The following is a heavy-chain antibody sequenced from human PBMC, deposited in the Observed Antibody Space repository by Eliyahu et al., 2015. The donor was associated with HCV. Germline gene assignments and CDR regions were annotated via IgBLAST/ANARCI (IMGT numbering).Heavy chain of an antibody. CDR1: GFPFSSXA. CDR2: ISSTGGST. J-gene: IGHJ4*02. D-gene: IGHD6-6*01. Sequence: EVRLLESGGGLVQPGGSLRLXCXASGFPFSSXAMTWVRQAPGKGLXGVSAISSTGGSTYYADSVKGRFTISRDNSKNTLYLQMNSLRAEDTAVYYCAKRRGGIAARQFDYWGQGTLVTVSS. V-gene: IGHV3-23*01. CDR3: AKRRGGIAARQFDY.